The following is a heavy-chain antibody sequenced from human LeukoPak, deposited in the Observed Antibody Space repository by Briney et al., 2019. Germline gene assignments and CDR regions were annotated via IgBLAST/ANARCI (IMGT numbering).Heavy chain of an antibody. CDR1: GFTFSSYA. CDR3: AKDIFDSSGYYYAPPFDY. D-gene: IGHD3-22*01. J-gene: IGHJ4*02. V-gene: IGHV3-23*01. CDR2: ISGGGGST. Sequence: GGSLRLSCAASGFTFSSYAMSWVRQAPGKGLEWVSAISGGGGSTYYADSVKGRFTISRDNSKNTLSLRMNSLRAEDTAVYYCAKDIFDSSGYYYAPPFDYWGQGTLVTVSS.